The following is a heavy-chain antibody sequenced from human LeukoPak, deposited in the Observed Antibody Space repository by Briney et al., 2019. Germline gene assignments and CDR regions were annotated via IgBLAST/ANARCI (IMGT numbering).Heavy chain of an antibody. CDR3: AREEARLYYDSSGYDAFDI. D-gene: IGHD3-22*01. Sequence: PGKSLRLSCAASGFTFSSYGIHWVRQAPGKGLEWVAVISYDGSNKYYADSVKGRFTISRDNSKNTLYLQMNSLRAEDTAVYYCAREEARLYYDSSGYDAFDIWGQGTMVTVSS. CDR2: ISYDGSNK. CDR1: GFTFSSYG. J-gene: IGHJ3*02. V-gene: IGHV3-30*03.